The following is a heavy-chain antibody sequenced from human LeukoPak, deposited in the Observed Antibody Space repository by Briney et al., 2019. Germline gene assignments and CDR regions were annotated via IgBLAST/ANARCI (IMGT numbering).Heavy chain of an antibody. Sequence: SETLSLTCAVSGGSISNSNWWSWVRQPPGKGLEWIGEIYHSGSTNYNPSLKSRVTISVDKSKNQFSLRLTSVTAADTAVYYCARRYCSGADCYGGDSYYYMDVWGKGTTVTISS. J-gene: IGHJ6*03. CDR3: ARRYCSGADCYGGDSYYYMDV. CDR2: IYHSGST. CDR1: GGSISNSNW. D-gene: IGHD2-2*01. V-gene: IGHV4-4*02.